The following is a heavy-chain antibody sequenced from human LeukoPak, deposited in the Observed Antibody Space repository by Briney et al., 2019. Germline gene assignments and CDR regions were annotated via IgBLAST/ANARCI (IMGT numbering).Heavy chain of an antibody. CDR1: GFTLSTYA. J-gene: IGHJ4*02. CDR2: LYGSGGTT. CDR3: ARKNGYNYYDSSGRSEGFDY. Sequence: TGGSLRLSFAASGFTLSTYAMTWGRQAPGRGLEWGSVLYGSGGTTYYADSVKGRFTISRDNAKNSLYLQMNSLRAEDTALYYCARKNGYNYYDSSGRSEGFDYWGQGTLVTVSS. V-gene: IGHV3-23*01. D-gene: IGHD3-22*01.